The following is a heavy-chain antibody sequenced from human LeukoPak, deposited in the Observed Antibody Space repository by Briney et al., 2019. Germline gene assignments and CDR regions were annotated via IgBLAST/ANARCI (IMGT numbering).Heavy chain of an antibody. D-gene: IGHD6-13*01. CDR2: IKQDGSEK. V-gene: IGHV3-7*01. Sequence: GGSLRLSCAASGFTFSSYWMSWVRQAPGKGLEWVANIKQDGSEKYYVDSVKGRFTISRDNAKNSLYLQMNSLRAGDTAVYYCAREYSIAAADTFDYWGQGTLVTVSS. CDR1: GFTFSSYW. J-gene: IGHJ4*02. CDR3: AREYSIAAADTFDY.